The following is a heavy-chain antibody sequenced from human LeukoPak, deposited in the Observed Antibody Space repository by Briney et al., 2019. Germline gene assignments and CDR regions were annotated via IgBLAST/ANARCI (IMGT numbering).Heavy chain of an antibody. V-gene: IGHV1-8*01. J-gene: IGHJ6*02. CDR1: GYTFTSYD. CDR3: ARAAYDFWSGYNYYYGMDV. D-gene: IGHD3-3*01. CDR2: MNPNSGNT. Sequence: ASVKVSCKASGYTFTSYDINWVRQATGQGLEWMGWMNPNSGNTGYAQKFQGRVTMTRNTSISTAYMELSSLRSEDTAVYYCARAAYDFWSGYNYYYGMDVWGQGTTVTVSS.